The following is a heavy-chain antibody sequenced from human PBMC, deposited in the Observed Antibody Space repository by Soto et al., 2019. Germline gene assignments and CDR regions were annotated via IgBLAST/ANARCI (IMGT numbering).Heavy chain of an antibody. CDR3: ARGGAHQYDSSGYLSP. V-gene: IGHV4-31*03. CDR2: IYHSGST. Sequence: KPSETLSLTCTVSGGSISSGGYYWSWIRQHPGKGPEWIGYIYHSGSTYYNPSLKSRVTISVDTSKNQFSLKLSSVTAADTAVYYCARGGAHQYDSSGYLSPWGQGTLVPVSS. J-gene: IGHJ5*02. D-gene: IGHD3-22*01. CDR1: GGSISSGGYY.